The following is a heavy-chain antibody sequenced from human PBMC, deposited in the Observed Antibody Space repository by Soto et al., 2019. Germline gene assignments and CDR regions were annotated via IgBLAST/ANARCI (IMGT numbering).Heavy chain of an antibody. J-gene: IGHJ4*02. CDR1: GFSLNPSGVG. CDR2: IYGNDGK. V-gene: IGHV2-5*01. CDR3: ARCPDAFWSGYLIRD. Sequence: HITLKESGPTLVKPTQTLTLTCTFSGFSLNPSGVGVGWIRQPPGKALEWLALIYGNDGKRYSPSLKSRLTISKDTSENQVVRTMTNMDPVDTATYYCARCPDAFWSGYLIRDWGQGTLVTVSS. D-gene: IGHD3-3*01.